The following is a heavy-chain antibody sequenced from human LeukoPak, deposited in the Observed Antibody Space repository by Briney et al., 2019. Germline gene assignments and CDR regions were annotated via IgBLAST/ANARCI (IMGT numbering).Heavy chain of an antibody. J-gene: IGHJ3*02. Sequence: SETLSLTCTVSGGSISSSSYYWGWIRQPPGKGREWIGSIYYSGSTYYNPSLKSRVTISVDTSKNQFSLKLSSVTAADTAVYYCARSWDPPAFDIWGQGTMVTVSS. CDR2: IYYSGST. D-gene: IGHD1-26*01. CDR1: GGSISSSSYY. CDR3: ARSWDPPAFDI. V-gene: IGHV4-39*07.